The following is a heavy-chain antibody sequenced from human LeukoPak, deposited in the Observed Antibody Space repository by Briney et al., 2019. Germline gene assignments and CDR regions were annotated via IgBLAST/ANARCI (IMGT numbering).Heavy chain of an antibody. J-gene: IGHJ4*02. CDR3: ARDRRYSSGWYGIDY. CDR1: GGSISGYY. V-gene: IGHV4-59*01. Sequence: SETLSLTCTVSGGSISGYYWSWIRQPPGKGLEWIGYIYYSGSTNYNPSLKSRVTISVDTSKNPFSLKLSSVNAADTAVYYRARDRRYSSGWYGIDYWGQGTLVTVSS. D-gene: IGHD6-19*01. CDR2: IYYSGST.